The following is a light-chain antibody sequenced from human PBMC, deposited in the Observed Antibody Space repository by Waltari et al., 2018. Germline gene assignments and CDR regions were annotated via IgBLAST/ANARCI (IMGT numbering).Light chain of an antibody. Sequence: HSVMTQPPSASGTPGQRVTISCSGSNSNSGSNTVNWYQQLPGAAPKLLIYYNNQPPSGVPDRFSGSKSGTSASLAISGLQSEDEADYYCEAWDDSLNGQVFGGGTKLTVL. J-gene: IGLJ3*02. CDR3: EAWDDSLNGQV. V-gene: IGLV1-44*01. CDR2: YNN. CDR1: NSNSGSNT.